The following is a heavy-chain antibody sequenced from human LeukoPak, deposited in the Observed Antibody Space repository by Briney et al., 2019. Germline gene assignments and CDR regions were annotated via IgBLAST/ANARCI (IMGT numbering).Heavy chain of an antibody. J-gene: IGHJ4*02. CDR1: GGSISSYY. D-gene: IGHD3-9*01. V-gene: IGHV4-59*01. CDR3: ARTRYFDWYYFDY. CDR2: IYYSGST. Sequence: SETLSLTCTVSGGSISSYYWSWIRQPPGKGLKWIGYIYYSGSTNYNPSLKSRVTISVDTSKNQFSLKLSSVTAADTAVYYCARTRYFDWYYFDYWGQGTLVTVSS.